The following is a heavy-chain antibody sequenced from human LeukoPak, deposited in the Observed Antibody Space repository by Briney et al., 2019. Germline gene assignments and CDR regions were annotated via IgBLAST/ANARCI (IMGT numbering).Heavy chain of an antibody. J-gene: IGHJ4*02. V-gene: IGHV3-30*18. Sequence: PGRSLRLSCAGSGFSFSNYGVHWVRQAPGKGLEWVVVISYDGRNRFYADSVRGRFTISRDNSQNTLYLQMNNLRPEDTAVYSCAKDQSVVGATAFDYWGQGTLVTVSS. CDR1: GFSFSNYG. CDR2: ISYDGRNR. D-gene: IGHD1-26*01. CDR3: AKDQSVVGATAFDY.